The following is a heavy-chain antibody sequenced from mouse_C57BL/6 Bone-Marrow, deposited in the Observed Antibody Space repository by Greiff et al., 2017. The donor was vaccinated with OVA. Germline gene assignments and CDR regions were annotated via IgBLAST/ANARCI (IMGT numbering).Heavy chain of an antibody. Sequence: VQLQESGAELVRPGASVKLSCKASGYTFTDHYINWVKQRPGQGLEWIARIYPGSGNTNYNEKFKGKATLTAEESSNTAYMQLSSLTSEDSAVCFCAGVDGYFFEYWGQGTTLTVSS. CDR3: AGVDGYFFEY. V-gene: IGHV1-76*01. J-gene: IGHJ2*01. D-gene: IGHD2-3*01. CDR2: IYPGSGNT. CDR1: GYTFTDHY.